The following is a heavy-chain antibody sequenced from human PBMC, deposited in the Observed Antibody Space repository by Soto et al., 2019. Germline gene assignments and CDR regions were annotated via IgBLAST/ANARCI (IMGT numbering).Heavy chain of an antibody. J-gene: IGHJ4*02. CDR2: SYYSVST. V-gene: IGHV4-31*03. D-gene: IGHD6-13*01. CDR3: ARGIAAGGTTDY. Sequence: LSLTCTVSGGSSSSGGYYWSWIRQHPGKGLEWIGYSYYSVSTYYNPSLKSRVTISVDTSKKQFSLKVSSVTAADTAVYYCARGIAAGGTTDYWGQGTLVTVSS. CDR1: GGSSSSGGYY.